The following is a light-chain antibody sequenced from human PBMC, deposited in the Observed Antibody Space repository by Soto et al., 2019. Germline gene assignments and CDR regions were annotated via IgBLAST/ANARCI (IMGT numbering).Light chain of an antibody. V-gene: IGKV1-5*01. CDR3: LQYQSDTWT. Sequence: DIQMTQSPSSLSPSVGAQVTITCRASQGVSGWLAWYQQKPGKAPKLLLYDVSTLERGVPSRFSGSGSATEFTLTISDLQPDDFATYYCLQYQSDTWTFGQGTKVDIK. CDR1: QGVSGW. J-gene: IGKJ1*01. CDR2: DVS.